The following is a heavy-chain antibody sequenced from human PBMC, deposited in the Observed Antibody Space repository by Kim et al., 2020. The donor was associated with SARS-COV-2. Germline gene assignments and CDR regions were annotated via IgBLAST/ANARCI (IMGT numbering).Heavy chain of an antibody. CDR1: GFTFSSYS. Sequence: GGSLRLSCAASGFTFSSYSMNWVRQAPGKGLEWVSSISSSSSYIYYADSVKGRFTISRDNAKNSLYLQMNSLRAEDTAVYYCARDYGSGSYYYYYYGMDVWGQGTTVTVSS. CDR3: ARDYGSGSYYYYYYGMDV. D-gene: IGHD3-10*01. CDR2: ISSSSSYI. J-gene: IGHJ6*02. V-gene: IGHV3-21*01.